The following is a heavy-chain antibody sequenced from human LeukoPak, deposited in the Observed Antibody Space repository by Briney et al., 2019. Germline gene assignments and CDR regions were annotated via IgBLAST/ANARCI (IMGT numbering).Heavy chain of an antibody. CDR3: ARDWYYYDSSGYYPFDY. CDR2: IYHSGST. Sequence: SETLSLTCTVSGYSISSGYYWGWIRQPPGKGLEWIGSIYHSGSTYYNPSLKSRVTISVDTSKNQFSLKLSSVTAADTAVYYCARDWYYYDSSGYYPFDYWGQGTLVTVSS. J-gene: IGHJ4*02. CDR1: GYSISSGYY. V-gene: IGHV4-38-2*02. D-gene: IGHD3-22*01.